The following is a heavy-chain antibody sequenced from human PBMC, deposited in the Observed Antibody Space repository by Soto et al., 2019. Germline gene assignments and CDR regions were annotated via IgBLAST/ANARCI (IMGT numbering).Heavy chain of an antibody. J-gene: IGHJ4*02. CDR3: ARLRLNEKYFDY. V-gene: IGHV4-59*08. Sequence: SETLSLTCTVSGGSISSYYWSWIRQPPGKGLEWIGYIYYSGSTNYNPSLKSRVTISVDTSKNQFSLKLSSVTAADTAVYYCARLRLNEKYFDYWGQGTLVTVSS. CDR1: GGSISSYY. D-gene: IGHD1-1*01. CDR2: IYYSGST.